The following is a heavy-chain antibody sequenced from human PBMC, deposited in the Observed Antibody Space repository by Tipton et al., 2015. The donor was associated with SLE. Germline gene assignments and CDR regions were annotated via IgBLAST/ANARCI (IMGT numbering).Heavy chain of an antibody. J-gene: IGHJ4*02. CDR3: ARDYSPEAHFDY. CDR1: GYSISSGYY. V-gene: IGHV4-38-2*02. D-gene: IGHD6-13*01. Sequence: LRLSCTVSGYSISSGYYWGWIRQPPGKGLEWIGSIYHSGSTYYNPSLKSRVTISVDTSKNQFSLKLSSVTAADTAVYYCARDYSPEAHFDYWGQGTLVTVSS. CDR2: IYHSGST.